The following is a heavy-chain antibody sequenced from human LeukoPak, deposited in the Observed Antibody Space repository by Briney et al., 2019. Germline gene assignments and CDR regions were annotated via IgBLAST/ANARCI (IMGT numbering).Heavy chain of an antibody. Sequence: PSETLSLTCTVSGGSISSSSYYWGWIRQPPGKGLGWIGSIYYSGSTYYNPSLKSRVTISVDTSKNQFSLKLSSVTAADTAVYYCARHHPLRPLHAFDIWGQGTMVTVSS. J-gene: IGHJ3*02. CDR1: GGSISSSSYY. V-gene: IGHV4-39*01. CDR2: IYYSGST. CDR3: ARHHPLRPLHAFDI.